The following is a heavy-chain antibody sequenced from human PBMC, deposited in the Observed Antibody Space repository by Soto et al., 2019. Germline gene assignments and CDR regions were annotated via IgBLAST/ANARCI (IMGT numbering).Heavy chain of an antibody. CDR1: GFTFSSYG. D-gene: IGHD1-26*01. CDR3: ARENYSHALYGMDV. J-gene: IGHJ6*02. Sequence: SLRLSCAASGFTFSSYGMHRVRQAPGKGLEWVAVIWYDGSNKYYADSVKGRFTISRDNSKNTLYLQMNSLRAEDTAVYYCARENYSHALYGMDVWGQGTTVTVSS. V-gene: IGHV3-33*01. CDR2: IWYDGSNK.